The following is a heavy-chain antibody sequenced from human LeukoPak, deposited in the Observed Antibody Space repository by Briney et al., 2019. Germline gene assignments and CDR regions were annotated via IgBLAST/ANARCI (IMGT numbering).Heavy chain of an antibody. CDR2: INAGNGNT. D-gene: IGHD6-19*01. CDR1: GYTFTSYA. J-gene: IGHJ4*02. Sequence: ASVKVSCKASGYTFTSYAMHWVRQAPGQRLEWMGWINAGNGNTKYSQKFQGRVTITRDTSASTAYMELSSLRSEDTAVYYCARVRAIAVAGTDYWGQGTLVTVSS. CDR3: ARVRAIAVAGTDY. V-gene: IGHV1-3*01.